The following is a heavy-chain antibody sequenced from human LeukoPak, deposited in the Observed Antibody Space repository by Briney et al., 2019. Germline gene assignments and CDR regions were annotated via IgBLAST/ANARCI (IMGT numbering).Heavy chain of an antibody. Sequence: PSETLPLTCTVSGGSISSSYWSWIRQPPGKGLEWIGHIYYSGSTNYNPSLKSRVTLSVDTSKNQFSLKLISVTAADTAVYYCASRSSIWSGYQDTLYYFDSWGQGTLVTVSS. CDR2: IYYSGST. CDR3: ASRSSIWSGYQDTLYYFDS. V-gene: IGHV4-59*01. J-gene: IGHJ4*02. CDR1: GGSISSSY. D-gene: IGHD3-3*01.